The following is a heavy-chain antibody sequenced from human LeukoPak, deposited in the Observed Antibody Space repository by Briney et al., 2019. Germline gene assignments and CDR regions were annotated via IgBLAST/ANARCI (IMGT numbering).Heavy chain of an antibody. CDR1: GFTFDAFG. Sequence: AGGSLRLSCAASGFTFDAFGMTWVRQAPGKGLEWVSAIRGDAGSTGYADSVKGRFTISRDNAKNSLYLQMNSLRVEDTALYYCARVWAWGSGNYFDNWGQGTLVTVSS. CDR3: ARVWAWGSGNYFDN. CDR2: IRGDAGST. D-gene: IGHD7-27*01. J-gene: IGHJ4*02. V-gene: IGHV3-20*04.